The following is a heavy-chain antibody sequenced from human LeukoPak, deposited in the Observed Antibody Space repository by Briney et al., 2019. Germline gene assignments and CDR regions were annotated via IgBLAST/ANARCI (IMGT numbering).Heavy chain of an antibody. CDR2: ISSSSSYI. CDR3: ARVSAEQQLPYYYYYMDV. CDR1: GFTFSSYS. J-gene: IGHJ6*03. V-gene: IGHV3-21*01. D-gene: IGHD6-13*01. Sequence: GGSLRLSCVASGFTFSSYSMNWVRQAPGKGLEWVSSISSSSSYIYYADSVKGRFTISRDNAKNSLYLQMNSLRAEDTAVYYCARVSAEQQLPYYYYYMDVWGKGTTVTVSS.